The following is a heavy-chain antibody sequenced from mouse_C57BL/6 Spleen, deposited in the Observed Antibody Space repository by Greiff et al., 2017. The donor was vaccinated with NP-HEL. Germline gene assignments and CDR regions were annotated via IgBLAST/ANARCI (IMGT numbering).Heavy chain of an antibody. Sequence: QVQLKESGPELVKPGASVKISCKASGYAFSSSWMNWVKQRPGKGLEWIGRIYPGDGDTNYNGKFKGKATLTADKSSSTAYMQLSSLTSEDSAVYFCATLITTVVAPYWYFDVWGTGTTVTVSS. D-gene: IGHD1-1*01. CDR1: GYAFSSSW. V-gene: IGHV1-82*01. CDR2: IYPGDGDT. J-gene: IGHJ1*03. CDR3: ATLITTVVAPYWYFDV.